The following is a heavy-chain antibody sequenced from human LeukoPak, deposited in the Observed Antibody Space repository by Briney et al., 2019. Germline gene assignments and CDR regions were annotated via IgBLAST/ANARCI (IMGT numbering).Heavy chain of an antibody. Sequence: PSETLSLTCTVSGYSISSGYYWGWIRQPPGKGLEWIGSIYHSGSTYYNPSLKSRVTISVDTSKNQFSLKLSSVTAADTAVYYCARADTLYYYDSSGYYLNAFDIWGQGTMVTVSS. J-gene: IGHJ3*02. V-gene: IGHV4-38-2*02. CDR1: GYSISSGYY. CDR2: IYHSGST. CDR3: ARADTLYYYDSSGYYLNAFDI. D-gene: IGHD3-22*01.